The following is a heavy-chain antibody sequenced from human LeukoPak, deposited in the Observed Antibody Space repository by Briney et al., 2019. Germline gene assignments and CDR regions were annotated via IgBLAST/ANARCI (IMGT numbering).Heavy chain of an antibody. V-gene: IGHV3-23*01. J-gene: IGHJ4*02. Sequence: GGSLRLSCAASGFTFSSYAIYWVRQAPGKGLEWVSGISGSGGITYFADPVKGRFTISRDNSKNTVYLQMNSLRVEDKAVYYCAKTTTGYSSGRYPGWPVDYWGQGTLVTVSS. D-gene: IGHD6-19*01. CDR3: AKTTTGYSSGRYPGWPVDY. CDR2: ISGSGGIT. CDR1: GFTFSSYA.